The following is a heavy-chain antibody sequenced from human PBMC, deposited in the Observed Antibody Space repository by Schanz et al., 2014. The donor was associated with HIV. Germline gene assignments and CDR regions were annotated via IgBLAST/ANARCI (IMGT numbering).Heavy chain of an antibody. CDR3: ARTTIAAPGTEYYYGMDV. J-gene: IGHJ6*02. Sequence: EVQLLESGGGLVQPGGSLRLSCADSGFTFSSYAMSWVRQAPGKGLEWVSAISGGGGSTYYADSVKGRFTISRDNSKNTLYLEMNSLRAEDTAVYYCARTTIAAPGTEYYYGMDVWGQGTTVTVSS. V-gene: IGHV3-23*01. CDR1: GFTFSSYA. CDR2: ISGGGGST. D-gene: IGHD6-13*01.